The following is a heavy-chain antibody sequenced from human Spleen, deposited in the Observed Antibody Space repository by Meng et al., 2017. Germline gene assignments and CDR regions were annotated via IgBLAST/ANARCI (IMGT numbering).Heavy chain of an antibody. CDR1: GGTFSSDA. Sequence: QGQFVQSGAEVEKPGSSVKVSCKASGGTFSSDAMSWVRQAPGQGLEWMGGIIPIFGTTNYAQKFQGRVTITADESTSTAYMELSGLRSEDTALYYCARGAAAATTYYFDYWGQGSLVTVSS. CDR2: IIPIFGTT. CDR3: ARGAAAATTYYFDY. V-gene: IGHV1-69*12. J-gene: IGHJ4*02. D-gene: IGHD1-26*01.